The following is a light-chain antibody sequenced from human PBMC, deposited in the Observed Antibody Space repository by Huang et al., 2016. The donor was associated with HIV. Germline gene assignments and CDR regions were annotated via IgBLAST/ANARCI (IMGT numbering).Light chain of an antibody. CDR2: GAS. J-gene: IGKJ1*01. CDR3: QQSYSLPRT. Sequence: DIQMTQSPSSLSASVGDRVTITCRASQNIRSYLKWYQQKLGEAPRVLIYGASNLHSGVPSRFSGSGSGTDFTLTISSLQPEDFATYYCQQSYSLPRTFGQGTKVEIK. CDR1: QNIRSY. V-gene: IGKV1-39*01.